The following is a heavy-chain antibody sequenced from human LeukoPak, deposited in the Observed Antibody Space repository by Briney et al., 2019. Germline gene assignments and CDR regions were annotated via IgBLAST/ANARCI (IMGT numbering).Heavy chain of an antibody. V-gene: IGHV4-59*01. CDR2: IYYSGSA. CDR3: ARDIGAARSDY. J-gene: IGHJ4*02. D-gene: IGHD6-6*01. Sequence: SETLSLTCTVSGGSISGYYWSWIRQPPGKGLEWIGYIYYSGSAKYNPSLKSRVTISADTSKNQFSLKLTSVTAADTAVYYCARDIGAARSDYWGQGTPVTVSS. CDR1: GGSISGYY.